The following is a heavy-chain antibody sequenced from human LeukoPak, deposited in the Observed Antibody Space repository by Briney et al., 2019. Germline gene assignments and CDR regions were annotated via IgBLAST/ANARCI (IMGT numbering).Heavy chain of an antibody. CDR3: AREKDRNYYYYGMDV. D-gene: IGHD1-14*01. J-gene: IGHJ6*02. CDR2: ISAYNGNT. Sequence: ASVKVSCEASGYTFTSYGISWVRQAPGQGLEWMGWISAYNGNTNYAQKLQGRVTMTTDTSTSTAYMELRSLRSDDTAVYYCAREKDRNYYYYGMDVWGQGTTVTVSS. V-gene: IGHV1-18*01. CDR1: GYTFTSYG.